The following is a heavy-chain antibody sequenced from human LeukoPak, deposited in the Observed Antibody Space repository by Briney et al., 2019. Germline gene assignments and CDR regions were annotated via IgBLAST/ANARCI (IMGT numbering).Heavy chain of an antibody. Sequence: SVKVSCKASGGTFSSYAISWVRQAPGQGLEWMGRIIPIFGTANYAQKFQGRVTVTTDESTSTAYMELSSLRSEDTAVYYCATIPAESIHFDYWGQGTLVTVSS. CDR1: GGTFSSYA. CDR2: IIPIFGTA. V-gene: IGHV1-69*05. J-gene: IGHJ4*02. D-gene: IGHD6-25*01. CDR3: ATIPAESIHFDY.